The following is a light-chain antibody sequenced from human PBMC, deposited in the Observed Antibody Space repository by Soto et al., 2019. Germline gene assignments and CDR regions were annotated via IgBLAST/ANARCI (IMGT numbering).Light chain of an antibody. CDR3: QSYDSSLSGVV. CDR1: SSNIGAGYD. V-gene: IGLV1-40*01. CDR2: GNS. J-gene: IGLJ2*01. Sequence: QSVLTQPPSVSGAPGQRVTISCTGSSSNIGAGYDVHWYQQLPGTAPKLLIYGNSNRPSGVPDRFSGSKSGTSASLAITGPQAEEGADYYCQSYDSSLSGVVFGGGTKVTVL.